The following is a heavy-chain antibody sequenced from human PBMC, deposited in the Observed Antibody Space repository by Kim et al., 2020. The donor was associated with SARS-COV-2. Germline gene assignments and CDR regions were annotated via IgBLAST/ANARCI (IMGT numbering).Heavy chain of an antibody. V-gene: IGHV1-46*01. Sequence: ASVKVSCKASGYTFTSYYMHWVRQAPGQGLEWMGIINPSGGSTSYAQKFQGRVTMTRDTSTSTVYMELSSLRSEDTAVYYCARDFDEYYYDSSGYSPCYWGQGTLVTVSS. CDR2: INPSGGST. CDR1: GYTFTSYY. D-gene: IGHD3-22*01. CDR3: ARDFDEYYYDSSGYSPCY. J-gene: IGHJ4*02.